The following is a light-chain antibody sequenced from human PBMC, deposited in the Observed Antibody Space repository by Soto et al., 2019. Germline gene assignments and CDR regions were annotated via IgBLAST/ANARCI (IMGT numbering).Light chain of an antibody. CDR2: VAS. J-gene: IGKJ2*01. CDR1: QSISNS. CDR3: QQTFIPPYT. Sequence: DIQMTQSLSSLSASVGDTVTITCRASQSISNSLSWYQQKPGKAPKFLIYVASTLQRGVPSRFSGSGSETDFTLTISRLQPEEVTTYYCQQTFIPPYTAGQGTKLEIK. V-gene: IGKV1-39*01.